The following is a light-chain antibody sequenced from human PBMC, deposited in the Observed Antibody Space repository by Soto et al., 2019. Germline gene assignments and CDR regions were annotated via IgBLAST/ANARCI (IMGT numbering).Light chain of an antibody. CDR3: YTWVTGIHI. CDR2: LNSDGSH. J-gene: IGLJ2*01. CDR1: SGHSNYA. Sequence: QSVLTQSPSASASLGASVKLTCTLSSGHSNYAIAWHQQQPEKGPRFLMKLNSDGSHSKGDGIPDRFSGSSSGAERYLTISTLQSEDEADYYCYTWVTGIHIFGGGTQLTVL. V-gene: IGLV4-69*01.